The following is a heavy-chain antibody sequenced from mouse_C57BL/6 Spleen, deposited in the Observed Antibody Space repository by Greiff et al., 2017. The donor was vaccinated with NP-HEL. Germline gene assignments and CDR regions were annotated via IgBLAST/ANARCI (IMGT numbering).Heavy chain of an antibody. J-gene: IGHJ3*01. V-gene: IGHV1-42*01. CDR2: INPSTGGT. D-gene: IGHD2-2*01. CDR3: ARSRGYGYDEFAY. Sequence: EVQLQQSGPELVKPGASVKISCKASGYSFTGYYMNWVKQSPEKSLEWIGEINPSTGGTTSNQKFKAKATLTVDKSSSTAYMQLKSLTSEDSAVYYCARSRGYGYDEFAYWGQGTLVTVSA. CDR1: GYSFTGYY.